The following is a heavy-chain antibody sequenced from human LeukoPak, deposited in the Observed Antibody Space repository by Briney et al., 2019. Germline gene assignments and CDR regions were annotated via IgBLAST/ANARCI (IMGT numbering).Heavy chain of an antibody. CDR3: ATETSIAARNWFDP. CDR1: GGSFSGYY. CDR2: IYYSGST. J-gene: IGHJ5*02. Sequence: SETLSLTCAVYGGSFSGYYWSWIRQPPGKGLEWIGSIYYSGSTYYNPSLKSRVTISVDTSKNQFSLKLSSVTAADTAVYYCATETSIAARNWFDPWGQGTLVTVSS. D-gene: IGHD6-6*01. V-gene: IGHV4-34*01.